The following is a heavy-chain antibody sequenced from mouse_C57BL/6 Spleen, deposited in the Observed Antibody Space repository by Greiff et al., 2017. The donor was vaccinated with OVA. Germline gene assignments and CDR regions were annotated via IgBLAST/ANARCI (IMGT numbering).Heavy chain of an antibody. CDR1: GFTFSSYA. V-gene: IGHV5-4*03. CDR3: ARGGDGYLDWFAY. J-gene: IGHJ3*01. CDR2: ISDGGSYT. Sequence: EVMLVESGGGLVKPGGSLKLSCAASGFTFSSYAMSWVRQTPEKRLEWVATISDGGSYTYYPDNVKGRFTISRDNAKNNLYLQMSHLKSEDTAMYYCARGGDGYLDWFAYWGQGTLVTVSA. D-gene: IGHD2-3*01.